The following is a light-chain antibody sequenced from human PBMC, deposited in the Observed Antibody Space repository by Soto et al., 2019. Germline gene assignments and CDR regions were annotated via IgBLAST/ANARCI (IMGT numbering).Light chain of an antibody. J-gene: IGKJ4*01. Sequence: EIVMTQSPATLSVSPGEGATLSCRASQSVSSNLAWYQQKPGQAPRLLIYGASTRATGIPARFSGSGSGTEFTHTISSLQAEDFAVYYCQQYNNWPPLTFGGGTKVEIK. CDR2: GAS. CDR3: QQYNNWPPLT. V-gene: IGKV3-15*01. CDR1: QSVSSN.